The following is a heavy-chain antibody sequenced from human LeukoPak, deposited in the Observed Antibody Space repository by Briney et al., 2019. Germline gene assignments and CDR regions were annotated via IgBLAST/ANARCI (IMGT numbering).Heavy chain of an antibody. D-gene: IGHD3-16*01. CDR3: ARIDGPTVFTYYMDL. CDR2: ISPRSETI. Sequence: GGSLRLSCATSGFSFNRRGMNWVRHPPGKGLEWVTYISPRSETIYYAESVKGRFTVSRDDSKDSLYLQMHTLRAEDTAVYYCARIDGPTVFTYYMDLWGKGTTVTVAS. CDR1: GFSFNRRG. V-gene: IGHV3-48*04. J-gene: IGHJ6*03.